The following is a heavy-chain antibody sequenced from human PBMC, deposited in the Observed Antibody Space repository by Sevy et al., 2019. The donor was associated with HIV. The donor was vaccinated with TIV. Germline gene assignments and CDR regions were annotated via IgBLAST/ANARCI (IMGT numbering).Heavy chain of an antibody. CDR1: GYTFSNYW. Sequence: GESLKISCKGSGYTFSNYWIGWLRQMPGKGLEWMGVIYPGDSDTRYSPSFQGQVNISADKSSSTAYLQWSSLKTSDTAIYYCARYPIVVVPAAEYYFDYWGQGTLVTVSS. CDR3: ARYPIVVVPAAEYYFDY. V-gene: IGHV5-51*01. CDR2: IYPGDSDT. D-gene: IGHD2-2*01. J-gene: IGHJ4*02.